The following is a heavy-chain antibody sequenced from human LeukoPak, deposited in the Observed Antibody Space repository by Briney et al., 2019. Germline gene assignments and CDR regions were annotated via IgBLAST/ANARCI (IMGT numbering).Heavy chain of an antibody. D-gene: IGHD4-17*01. CDR1: GGSISSSSYY. Sequence: SETLSLTCTVSGGSISSSSYYWGWIRKPQGKGLEWIGSIYYSGSTYYNPSLKSRVTISVDTSKNQFSLKLSSVTAADTAVYYCASDGDQYYFDYWGQGTLVTVSS. CDR2: IYYSGST. V-gene: IGHV4-39*07. CDR3: ASDGDQYYFDY. J-gene: IGHJ4*02.